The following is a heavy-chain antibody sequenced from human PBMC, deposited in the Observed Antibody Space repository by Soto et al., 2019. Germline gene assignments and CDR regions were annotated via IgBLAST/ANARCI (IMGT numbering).Heavy chain of an antibody. CDR2: ISAYNGNT. CDR3: ARGRYYDSSGYSIGWFDH. J-gene: IGHJ5*02. D-gene: IGHD3-22*01. CDR1: GYTFTSYG. V-gene: IGHV1-18*01. Sequence: GASVKVSCKASGYTFTSYGISWVRQAPGQGLEWMGWISAYNGNTNYAQKLQGRVTMTTDTSTSTAYMELRSLRSDDTAVYYCARGRYYDSSGYSIGWFDHWGQGTLVTVSS.